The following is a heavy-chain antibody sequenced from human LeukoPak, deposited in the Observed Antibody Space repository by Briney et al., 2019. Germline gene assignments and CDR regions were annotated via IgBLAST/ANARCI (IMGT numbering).Heavy chain of an antibody. J-gene: IGHJ4*02. D-gene: IGHD6-13*01. V-gene: IGHV4-4*07. CDR1: GDSISSYY. CDR2: IYGSGST. Sequence: KPSETLSLTCTVSGDSISSYYWSGIRQPAGKGLEWIGRIYGSGSTNYNPSLKSRVSMSVDTSKNQFSLKLNSVTAADTAVYFCERGPSHSSSWFFDYWGQGTLVAVSS. CDR3: ERGPSHSSSWFFDY.